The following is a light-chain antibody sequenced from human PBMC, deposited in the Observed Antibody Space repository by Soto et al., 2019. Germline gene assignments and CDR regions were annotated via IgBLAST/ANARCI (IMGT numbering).Light chain of an antibody. CDR1: NNL. J-gene: IGLJ1*01. V-gene: IGLV2-23*01. CDR2: EGT. CDR3: CAYVAARSYV. Sequence: QSALTQPASVSGSPGQSITISCTGTNNLVSWYQQHPGKAPKVVVYEGTKRPSGVSNRFSGSNSGGTASLTISELQAKDEASYFCCAYVAARSYVFGPGTKVTVL.